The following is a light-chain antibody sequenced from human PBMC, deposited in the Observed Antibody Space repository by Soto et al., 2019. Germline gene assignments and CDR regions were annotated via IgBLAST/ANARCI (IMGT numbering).Light chain of an antibody. J-gene: IGLJ1*01. CDR3: ATWDDSLDVHV. Sequence: QSVLTQPPSASGTPGQTITISCSGGSSNIGINTVNWYEHLPGTAPRLLIYGNNQRPSGVPDRFSGSKSGTSASLAISGLQSADEGHSYCATWDDSLDVHVFGTGTKVTVL. V-gene: IGLV1-44*01. CDR1: SSNIGINT. CDR2: GNN.